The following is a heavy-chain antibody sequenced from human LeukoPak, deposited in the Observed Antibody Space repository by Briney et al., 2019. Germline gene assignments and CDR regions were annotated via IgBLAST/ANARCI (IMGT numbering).Heavy chain of an antibody. CDR1: GFTFSSYG. J-gene: IGHJ4*02. CDR2: ISYDGSNK. V-gene: IGHV3-30*18. D-gene: IGHD3-10*01. Sequence: GGSLRLSCAASGFTFSSYGMHWVRQAPGKGLEGVAVISYDGSNKYYADSVKGRFTISRDNSKNTLYLQMNSLRAEDTAVYYCAKSAGSSIWFGELLFAYWGQGTLVTVSS. CDR3: AKSAGSSIWFGELLFAY.